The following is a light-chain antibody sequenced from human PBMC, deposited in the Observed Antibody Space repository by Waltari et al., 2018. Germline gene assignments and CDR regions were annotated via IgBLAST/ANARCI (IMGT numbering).Light chain of an antibody. CDR2: EDD. CDR3: QSYDSKNGG. V-gene: IGLV6-57*02. Sequence: KFMLTQPLSVSLSPGTTVTIPCTGSSCLVASNYVQWYQPRPGSAPTTIIYEDDQRPPGVPDRFSGSIDSSSNSASLTISGLKPEDEADYYCQSYDSKNGGFGGGTKLAVL. J-gene: IGLJ3*02. CDR1: SCLVASNY.